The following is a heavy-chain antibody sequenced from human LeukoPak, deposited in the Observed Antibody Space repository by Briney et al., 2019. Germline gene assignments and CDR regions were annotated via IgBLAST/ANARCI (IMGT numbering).Heavy chain of an antibody. Sequence: GGSLRLSCAASGFTFDDYAMHWVRQAPGKGLEWVSGINWNGGSTVYVDSVKGRFTISRDNAKNALYLQMNSLRAEDTALYHCAREFIPNWFDPWGQGTLVTVSS. CDR2: INWNGGST. CDR3: AREFIPNWFDP. J-gene: IGHJ5*02. D-gene: IGHD3-16*02. CDR1: GFTFDDYA. V-gene: IGHV3-20*01.